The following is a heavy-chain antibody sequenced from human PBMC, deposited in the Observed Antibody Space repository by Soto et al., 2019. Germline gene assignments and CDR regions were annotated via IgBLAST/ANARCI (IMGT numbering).Heavy chain of an antibody. D-gene: IGHD2-15*01. V-gene: IGHV3-33*01. CDR2: IWYDGSNK. CDR1: GFTFSSYG. J-gene: IGHJ4*02. CDR3: ARPRAFCSGGSCSYYFDY. Sequence: PGGSLRLSCAASGFTFSSYGMHWVRQAPGKGLEWVAVIWYDGSNKYYADSVKGRFTISRDNSKNTLYLQMNSLRAEDTAVYYCARPRAFCSGGSCSYYFDYWGQGTLVTVSS.